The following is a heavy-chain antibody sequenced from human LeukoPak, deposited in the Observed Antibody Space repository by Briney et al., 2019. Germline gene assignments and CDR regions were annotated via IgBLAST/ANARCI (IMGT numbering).Heavy chain of an antibody. CDR3: ANLYGVLDY. CDR1: GFTFSSYV. Sequence: GSLRLSCAASGFTFSSYVMHWVRQAPGKGLEWVAVISYDGSNKYYADSVKGRFTISRDNSKNTLYLQMNSLRAEDTAVYYCANLYGVLDYWGQGTLVTVSS. V-gene: IGHV3-30-3*01. CDR2: ISYDGSNK. D-gene: IGHD4-17*01. J-gene: IGHJ4*02.